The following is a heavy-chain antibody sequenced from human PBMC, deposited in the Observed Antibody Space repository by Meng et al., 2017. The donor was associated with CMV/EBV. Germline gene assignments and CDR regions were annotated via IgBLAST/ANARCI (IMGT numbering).Heavy chain of an antibody. CDR1: GGSISSGGYY. CDR2: IYYSGST. Sequence: SETLSLTCTVSGGSISSGGYYWSWIRQHPGKGLEWIGYIYYSGSTYYNPSLKSRVTISVDTSKNQFSLKLSSVTAADTAVYYCASQWAGDSSGYYTFDYWGQGTLVTVS. J-gene: IGHJ4*02. CDR3: ASQWAGDSSGYYTFDY. D-gene: IGHD3-22*01. V-gene: IGHV4-31*03.